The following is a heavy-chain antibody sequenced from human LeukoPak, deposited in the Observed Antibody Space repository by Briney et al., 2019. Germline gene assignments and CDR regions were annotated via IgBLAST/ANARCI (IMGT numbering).Heavy chain of an antibody. J-gene: IGHJ3*02. V-gene: IGHV6-1*01. CDR1: GDSVSSNSAV. CDR2: TYYRSKWYS. Sequence: SQTLSLTCAISGDSVSSNSAVWNWIRQSPSRGLEWLGRTYYRSKWYSDYAVSVRSRITITPDTYKNQFSLQLNSVTPEDTAVYYCATVGRLDAFDIWGQGTMVTVSS. CDR3: ATVGRLDAFDI.